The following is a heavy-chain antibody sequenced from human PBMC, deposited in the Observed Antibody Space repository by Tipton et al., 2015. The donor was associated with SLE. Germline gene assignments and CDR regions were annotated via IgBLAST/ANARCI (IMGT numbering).Heavy chain of an antibody. V-gene: IGHV4-34*01. D-gene: IGHD6-6*01. CDR1: GGSFSGYY. CDR3: ARGLTYSSSSYYYYVMDV. Sequence: TLSLTCAVYGGSFSGYYWSWIRQPPGKGLEWIGEINHSGSTNYNPSLKSRVTISVDTSKNQFSLKLSSVTAADTAVYYCARGLTYSSSSYYYYVMDVWGQGTTVTASS. CDR2: INHSGST. J-gene: IGHJ6*02.